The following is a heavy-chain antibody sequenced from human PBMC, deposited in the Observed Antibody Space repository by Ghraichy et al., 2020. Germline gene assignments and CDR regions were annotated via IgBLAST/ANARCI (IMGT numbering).Heavy chain of an antibody. Sequence: GGSLRLSCAASQFFVGDNYMTWVRRAAGKGLEWVSHLYADGTTAYADSVRGRFTISRDNSKNTLFLHMNSLRVEDTALYYCAGKQTGLDYWGQGILVTVSS. CDR1: QFFVGDNY. CDR3: AGKQTGLDY. J-gene: IGHJ4*02. CDR2: LYADGTT. V-gene: IGHV3-53*01.